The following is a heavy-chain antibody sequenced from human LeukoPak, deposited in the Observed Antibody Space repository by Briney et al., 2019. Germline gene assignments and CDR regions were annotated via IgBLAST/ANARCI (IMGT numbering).Heavy chain of an antibody. CDR3: ATGRGPAAYYYYYGMDV. Sequence: GASVKVSRKASTTYYMHWVRQAHGQGLEWMGIINPSGGSTSYAQKFQGRVTMTRDTSTSTVYMELSSLRSEDTAVYYCATGRGPAAYYYYYGMDVWGQGTTVTVSS. J-gene: IGHJ6*02. CDR1: TTYY. V-gene: IGHV1-46*01. CDR2: INPSGGST. D-gene: IGHD2-2*01.